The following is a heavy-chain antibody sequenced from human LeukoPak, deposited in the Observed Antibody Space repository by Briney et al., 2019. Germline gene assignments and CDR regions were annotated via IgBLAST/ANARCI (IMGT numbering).Heavy chain of an antibody. Sequence: PSETLSLTCTVSGGSISSYYWSWIRQPPGKGLEWIGYIYYSGSTNYNPSLKSRVTISVDTSKNQFSLKLSSVTAADTAVYYCARRPYGSGSYPFDYWGQGTLATVSS. V-gene: IGHV4-59*01. CDR3: ARRPYGSGSYPFDY. D-gene: IGHD3-10*01. CDR2: IYYSGST. CDR1: GGSISSYY. J-gene: IGHJ4*02.